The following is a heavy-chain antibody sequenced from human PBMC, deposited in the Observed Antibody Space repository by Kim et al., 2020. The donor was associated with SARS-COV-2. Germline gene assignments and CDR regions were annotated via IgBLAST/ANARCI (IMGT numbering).Heavy chain of an antibody. V-gene: IGHV1-3*01. J-gene: IGHJ4*02. CDR3: ARDRIAVAGTRARDY. Sequence: QKFQGRVTITRDTSASTAYMELSSLRSEDTAVYYCARDRIAVAGTRARDYWGQGTLVTVSS. D-gene: IGHD6-19*01.